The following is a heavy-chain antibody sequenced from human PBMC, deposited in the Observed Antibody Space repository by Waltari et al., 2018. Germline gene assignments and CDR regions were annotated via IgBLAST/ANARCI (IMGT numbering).Heavy chain of an antibody. CDR1: GFPFGITW. V-gene: IGHV3-74*01. J-gene: IGHJ3*02. CDR3: ARAGEGAAAYTFDI. Sequence: EVQLVESGGGLVQPGGSLRLSCAASGFPFGITWMHWVRQGPGTGLVWVSRIDTDGSGTGYAASVKGRFSISRDNAKNTLYLQMNSLRAEDTAVYYCARAGEGAAAYTFDIWGQGTMVTVSS. CDR2: IDTDGSGT. D-gene: IGHD6-13*01.